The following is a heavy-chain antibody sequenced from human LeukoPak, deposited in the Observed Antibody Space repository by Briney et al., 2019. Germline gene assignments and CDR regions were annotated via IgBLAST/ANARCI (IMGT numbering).Heavy chain of an antibody. V-gene: IGHV3-48*01. CDR2: ISSSSSTI. D-gene: IGHD3-22*01. CDR1: GFTFSSYS. CDR3: AKDHYDSSGYYIFDY. Sequence: QAGGSLRLSCAASGFTFSSYSMNWVRQAPGKGLEWVSYISSSSSTIYYADSVKGRFTISRDNAKNSLYLQMNSLRAEDTAVYYCAKDHYDSSGYYIFDYWGQGTLVTVSS. J-gene: IGHJ4*02.